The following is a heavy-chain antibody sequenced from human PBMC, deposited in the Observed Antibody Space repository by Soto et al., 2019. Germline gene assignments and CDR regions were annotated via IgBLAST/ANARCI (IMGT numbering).Heavy chain of an antibody. CDR2: IYYSGST. CDR3: ARDAAGILNWFDP. Sequence: QVQLQESGPGLVKPSQTLSLTCTVSGGSISSGGYYWSWIRQHPGKGLEWIGYIYYSGSTYYNPSLKIRVTLFIDXXKNKCSLKLSSVTAADTAVYYCARDAAGILNWFDPWGQGTLVTVSS. D-gene: IGHD6-25*01. CDR1: GGSISSGGYY. J-gene: IGHJ5*02. V-gene: IGHV4-31*03.